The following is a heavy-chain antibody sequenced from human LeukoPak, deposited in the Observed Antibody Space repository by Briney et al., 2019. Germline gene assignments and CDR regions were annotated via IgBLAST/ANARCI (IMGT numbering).Heavy chain of an antibody. CDR2: ISGSGGST. V-gene: IGHV3-23*01. CDR3: AKGPLNFLGGSGYFQH. CDR1: GFTFSSYA. D-gene: IGHD3-3*01. J-gene: IGHJ1*01. Sequence: PGGSLRLSCAASGFTFSSYAMSWVRQAPGKGLEWVSAISGSGGSTYYADSVKGRFTISRDNSKNTLYLQMNSLRAEDTAVYYWAKGPLNFLGGSGYFQHWGQGPLGTGFS.